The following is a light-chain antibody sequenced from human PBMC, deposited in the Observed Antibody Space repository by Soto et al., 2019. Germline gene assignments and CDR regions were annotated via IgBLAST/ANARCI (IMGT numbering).Light chain of an antibody. CDR3: SSYAGSNNRV. V-gene: IGLV2-8*01. Sequence: QSALTQPPSASGSPGQSVTISCTGTSSDVGGYNYVSWYQQHPGKAPKLMIYEVSKRPSGVPDRFSGSKSGNTASLTVAGLQAGDEADYYCSSYAGSNNRVFGTGTKLTVL. J-gene: IGLJ1*01. CDR1: SSDVGGYNY. CDR2: EVS.